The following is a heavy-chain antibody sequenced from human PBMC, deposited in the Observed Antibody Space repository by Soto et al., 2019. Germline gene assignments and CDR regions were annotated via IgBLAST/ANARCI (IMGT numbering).Heavy chain of an antibody. Sequence: GGSLRLSCAASGFTFSSYAMSWVRQAPGKGLEWVSAISGSGGSTYYADSVKGRFTISRDDSKSIAYLQMNSLKTEDTAVYYCTRYLGRVGRRSGFEYWGQGTLVTVSS. CDR2: ISGSGGST. CDR1: GFTFSSYA. J-gene: IGHJ4*02. V-gene: IGHV3-23*01. CDR3: TRYLGRVGRRSGFEY. D-gene: IGHD3-16*01.